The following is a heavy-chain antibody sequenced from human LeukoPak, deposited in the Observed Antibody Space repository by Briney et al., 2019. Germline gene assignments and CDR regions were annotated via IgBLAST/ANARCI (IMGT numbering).Heavy chain of an antibody. CDR2: MNKDGSEK. CDR3: ARDPVEWEQLLDY. CDR1: GFIFSNYW. V-gene: IGHV3-7*01. J-gene: IGHJ4*02. Sequence: GGSLILSCAASGFIFSNYWMGWVRQAPGKRPEWVANMNKDGSEKYYADSVKGRFTISRDNARNSVYLQMNSLRVEDTAVYYCARDPVEWEQLLDYWGQGTLVTVSS. D-gene: IGHD1-26*01.